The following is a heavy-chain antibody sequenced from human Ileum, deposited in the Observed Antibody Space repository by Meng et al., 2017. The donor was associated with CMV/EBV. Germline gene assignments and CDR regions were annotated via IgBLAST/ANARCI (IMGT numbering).Heavy chain of an antibody. CDR1: YS. CDR3: AREAGYCSSTSCQVGENYLDY. CDR2: IKQDGSQK. J-gene: IGHJ4*02. Sequence: YSMSWVRQAPGKGLEWVANIKQDGSQKYYVDSVKGRFTISRDNAKNSLDLQMNSLRAEDTAVYFCAREAGYCSSTSCQVGENYLDYWGQGTLVTVSS. V-gene: IGHV3-7*01. D-gene: IGHD2-2*01.